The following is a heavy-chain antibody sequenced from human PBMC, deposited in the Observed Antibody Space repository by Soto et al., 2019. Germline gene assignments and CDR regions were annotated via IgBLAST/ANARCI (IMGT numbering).Heavy chain of an antibody. J-gene: IGHJ3*02. V-gene: IGHV4-31*03. CDR2: IYYSGST. Sequence: QVQLQESGPGLVKPSQTLSLTCTVSGGSISSGGYYWSWIRQHPGKGLEWIGYIYYSGSTYYNPSLSSGXXAXVXXSKNRLSLTRSSVTAADTAVYYWARDAFGDDAFDIWGQGTMVTVSS. D-gene: IGHD3-10*01. CDR1: GGSISSGGYY. CDR3: ARDAFGDDAFDI.